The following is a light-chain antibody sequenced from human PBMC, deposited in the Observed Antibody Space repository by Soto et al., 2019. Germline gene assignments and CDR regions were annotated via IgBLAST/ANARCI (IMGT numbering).Light chain of an antibody. CDR3: QKYDNAPLT. Sequence: DIQMTQAPSSLSASVGDRVTSTCRARQDISTYLAWYQQKPGKVPKLLISAAYTLQSGVPPRFSGSGSGTDFTLTISSLQPEDVANYYCQKYDNAPLTFGGGTKVEIK. J-gene: IGKJ4*01. CDR2: AAY. V-gene: IGKV1-27*01. CDR1: QDISTY.